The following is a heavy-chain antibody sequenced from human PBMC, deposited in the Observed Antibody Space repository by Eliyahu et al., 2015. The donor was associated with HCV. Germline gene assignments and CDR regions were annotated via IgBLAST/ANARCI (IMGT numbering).Heavy chain of an antibody. V-gene: IGHV2-26*01. CDR3: ARFYYGSGSYYIPHGAPFDY. CDR2: IFSNDEK. Sequence: QVTLKESGPVLVKPTETLTLTCTVSGFSLSNAXMGVSWIRQPPGKALEWLAHIFSNDEKSYSTSLKSRLTISKDTSKSQVVLTMTNMDPVDTATYYCARFYYGSGSYYIPHGAPFDYWGQGTLVTVSS. CDR1: GFSLSNAXMG. D-gene: IGHD3-10*01. J-gene: IGHJ4*02.